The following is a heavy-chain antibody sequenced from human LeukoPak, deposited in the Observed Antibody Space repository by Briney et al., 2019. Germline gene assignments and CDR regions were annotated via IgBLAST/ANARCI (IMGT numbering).Heavy chain of an antibody. Sequence: SETLSLTCAVYGGPFSGYYWSWIRQPPGKGLEWIGEINHSGSTNYNPSLKSRVTISVDTSKNQFSLKLSSVTAADTAVYYCARGYRLSLWGQGTLVTVSS. V-gene: IGHV4-34*01. D-gene: IGHD2/OR15-2a*01. J-gene: IGHJ4*02. CDR1: GGPFSGYY. CDR2: INHSGST. CDR3: ARGYRLSL.